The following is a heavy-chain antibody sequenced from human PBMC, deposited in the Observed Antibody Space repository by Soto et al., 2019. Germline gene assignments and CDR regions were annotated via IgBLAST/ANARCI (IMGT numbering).Heavy chain of an antibody. CDR1: GFTFSSYA. CDR3: VKYPPPMSEEALDI. Sequence: PGGPLRLSCAASGFTFSSYAMSWVRLAPGKGLEWVSAIRGSGGSTYYADSVQGRFTIYRDNSKNTLYLQMNSMRAEDQAVYYRVKYPPPMSEEALDICAQWTLVTVSS. CDR2: IRGSGGST. V-gene: IGHV3-23*01. J-gene: IGHJ3*02. D-gene: IGHD2-2*01.